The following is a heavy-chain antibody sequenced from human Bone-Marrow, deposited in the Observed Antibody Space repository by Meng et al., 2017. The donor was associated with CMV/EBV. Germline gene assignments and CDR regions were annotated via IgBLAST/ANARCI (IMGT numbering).Heavy chain of an antibody. CDR2: INSDGSTT. J-gene: IGHJ4*02. CDR1: GFTFSSYW. D-gene: IGHD1-14*01. CDR3: ARSQYKSASDY. Sequence: GGSLRLSCAASGFTFSSYWMHWVRQAAGKGLVWVSRINSDGSTTIYADSVKGRFTISRDNAKNTLHLQMNGLRDEDTAVYYCARSQYKSASDYWGRGAPVTVYS. V-gene: IGHV3-74*01.